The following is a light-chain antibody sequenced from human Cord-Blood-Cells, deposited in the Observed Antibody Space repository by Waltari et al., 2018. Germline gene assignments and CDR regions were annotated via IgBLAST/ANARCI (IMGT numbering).Light chain of an antibody. CDR3: QQYGSSPRT. Sequence: EIVLTQSPGTLSLSPGERATLSCRASQSVSSSYLAWYQQKPGQTPRLLIYGASSRATGIPNRFSGRGSGTDFTFNISRLEPEDFAVYYCQQYGSSPRTFGQGTKVEIK. CDR1: QSVSSSY. CDR2: GAS. V-gene: IGKV3-20*01. J-gene: IGKJ1*01.